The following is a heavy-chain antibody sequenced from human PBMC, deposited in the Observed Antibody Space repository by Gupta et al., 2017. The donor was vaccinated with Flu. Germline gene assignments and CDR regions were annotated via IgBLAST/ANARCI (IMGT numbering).Heavy chain of an antibody. Sequence: QEQLVQSGAEVKKPGASVRVSCKASGYIIADYYMHWIRLAPGHGLEWMGIINPNGGSTHYARNFQGRITMTTDTSTGTFYMELRRLRSDDTXIXFCARLXGESGDYIGHFDLWGQGTLVTVSS. V-gene: IGHV1-46*01. CDR3: ARLXGESGDYIGHFDL. J-gene: IGHJ4*02. CDR1: GYIIADYY. D-gene: IGHD4-17*01. CDR2: INPNGGST.